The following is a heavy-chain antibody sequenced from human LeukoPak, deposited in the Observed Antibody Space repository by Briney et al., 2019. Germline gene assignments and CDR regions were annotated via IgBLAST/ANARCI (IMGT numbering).Heavy chain of an antibody. CDR2: IIPILGIA. CDR3: ARVRPGAEAVAGIFDY. CDR1: GGTFSSYT. J-gene: IGHJ4*02. V-gene: IGHV1-69*02. Sequence: GASVKVSCKASGGTFSSYTISWVRQAPGQGLEWMGRIIPILGIANYAQKFQGRVTITADKSTSTAYMELSSLRSEDTAVYYCARVRPGAEAVAGIFDYWGQGTLVTVSS. D-gene: IGHD6-19*01.